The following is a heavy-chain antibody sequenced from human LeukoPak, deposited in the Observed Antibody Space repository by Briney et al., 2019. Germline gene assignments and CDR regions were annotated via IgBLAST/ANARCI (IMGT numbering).Heavy chain of an antibody. D-gene: IGHD6-13*01. CDR1: GGSFSGYY. Sequence: PSETLSLTCAVYGGSFSGYYWSWIRQPPGKGLEWIGEINHSGSTNYNPSLKSRVTISVDTSKNQFSLKLSSVTAADTAVYYCAKGGGGVAAAGIDYWGQGTLVTVSS. CDR2: INHSGST. V-gene: IGHV4-34*01. CDR3: AKGGGGVAAAGIDY. J-gene: IGHJ4*02.